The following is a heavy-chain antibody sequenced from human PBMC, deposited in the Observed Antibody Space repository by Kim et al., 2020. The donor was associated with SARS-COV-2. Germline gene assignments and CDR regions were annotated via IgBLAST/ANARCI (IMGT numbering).Heavy chain of an antibody. D-gene: IGHD2-8*01. V-gene: IGHV3-33*08. CDR3: ARSYRYCTNGVCYGYYGMDV. CDR1: GFTFSSYG. Sequence: GGSLRLSCAASGFTFSSYGMHWVRQAPGKGLEWVAVIWYDGSNKYYADSVKGRFTISRDNSKNTLYLQMNSLRAEDTAVYYCARSYRYCTNGVCYGYYGMDVWGQGTTVPVSS. J-gene: IGHJ6*02. CDR2: IWYDGSNK.